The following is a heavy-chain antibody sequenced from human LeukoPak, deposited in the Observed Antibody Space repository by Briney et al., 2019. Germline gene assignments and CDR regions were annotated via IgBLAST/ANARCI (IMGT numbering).Heavy chain of an antibody. CDR3: VSFYEAY. Sequence: GGSLRLSCAASGNYWMHWVRQAPGKGLVWVSHINSDGSWTSYADSAKGRFTISKDNAKNTVYLQMNNLRAEDTAVYYCVSFYEAYWGRGTLVTVSS. CDR2: INSDGSWT. D-gene: IGHD2/OR15-2a*01. V-gene: IGHV3-74*01. J-gene: IGHJ4*02. CDR1: GNYW.